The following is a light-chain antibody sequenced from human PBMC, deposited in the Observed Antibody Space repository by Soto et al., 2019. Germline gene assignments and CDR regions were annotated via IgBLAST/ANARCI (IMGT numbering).Light chain of an antibody. CDR3: QQSYSTPIT. V-gene: IGKV1-39*01. CDR1: QSISTY. J-gene: IGKJ5*01. Sequence: DIPMTQSPSSLSASVGDRVTITCRASQSISTYLNWYQQKPGKAPNLLIYAASFLQSGVPSRFSGSGSGTDFTLTISSLQPEDFATYYCQQSYSTPITFGQGTRLEIK. CDR2: AAS.